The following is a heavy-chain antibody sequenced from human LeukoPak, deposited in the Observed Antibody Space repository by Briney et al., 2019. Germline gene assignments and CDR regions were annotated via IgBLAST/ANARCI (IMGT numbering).Heavy chain of an antibody. Sequence: SETLSLTCTVSGGSISGYYWSWIRQPPGKGLEWIGYVSCSGSTNYNPSLKSRVTISVDTSKNQVSLKLRSVTTADTAVYYCARWNPYDSSGYYYAFDYWGQGTLVTVSS. CDR1: GGSISGYY. CDR2: VSCSGST. J-gene: IGHJ4*02. CDR3: ARWNPYDSSGYYYAFDY. V-gene: IGHV4-59*01. D-gene: IGHD3-22*01.